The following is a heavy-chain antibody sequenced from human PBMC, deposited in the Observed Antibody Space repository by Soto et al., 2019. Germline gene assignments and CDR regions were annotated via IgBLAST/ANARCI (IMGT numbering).Heavy chain of an antibody. CDR3: ARDWGERFLDGNYYYGMDV. J-gene: IGHJ6*02. V-gene: IGHV3-11*06. CDR2: ISSSSSYT. CDR1: GFTFSDYY. D-gene: IGHD3-3*01. Sequence: GGSLRLSCAASGFTFSDYYMSWIRQAPGKGLEWVSYISSSSSYTNYADSVKGRFTISRDNAKNSLYLQMNSLRAEDTAVYYCARDWGERFLDGNYYYGMDVWGQGTTVTVSS.